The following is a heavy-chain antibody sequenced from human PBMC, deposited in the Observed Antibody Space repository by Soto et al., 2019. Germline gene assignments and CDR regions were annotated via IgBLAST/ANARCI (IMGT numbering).Heavy chain of an antibody. J-gene: IGHJ6*02. CDR3: ARDTLNSYCGGDCYSYYYYGMDV. V-gene: IGHV3-21*02. CDR1: GFTFSTYS. Sequence: EVQLVESGGGLVKPGGSLRLSCAASGFTFSTYSMNWVRQAPGKGLEWVSSISSSSSYIYYADSVKGRFTISRDNAKNSLYLQMNSLRAEDTAVYYCARDTLNSYCGGDCYSYYYYGMDVWGQGTTVTVSS. D-gene: IGHD2-21*02. CDR2: ISSSSSYI.